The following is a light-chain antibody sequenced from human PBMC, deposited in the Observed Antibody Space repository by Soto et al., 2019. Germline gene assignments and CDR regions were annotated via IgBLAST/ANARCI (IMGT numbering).Light chain of an antibody. Sequence: ALTQPPSASGSPGQSVTISCTGTSSDVGGYNYVSWYQQHPGKAPKLMIYEVSKRPSGVPDRFSGSKSGNTASLTVSGLQAEDEADYYCSSYAGSYVVFGGGTKLTVL. CDR2: EVS. CDR3: SSYAGSYVV. J-gene: IGLJ2*01. V-gene: IGLV2-8*01. CDR1: SSDVGGYNY.